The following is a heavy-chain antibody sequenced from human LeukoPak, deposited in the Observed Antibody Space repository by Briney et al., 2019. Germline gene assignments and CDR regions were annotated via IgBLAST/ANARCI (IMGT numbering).Heavy chain of an antibody. CDR2: ISAYNGNT. CDR3: ARVPPEYISSSWYCLDY. V-gene: IGHV1-18*01. J-gene: IGHJ4*02. D-gene: IGHD6-13*01. Sequence: ASVKVSCKASGYTFTSYGISWVRQAPGQGLEWMGWISAYNGNTNYAQKLQGRVTMTTDISTSTAYMELRSLRSDDTAVYYCARVPPEYISSSWYCLDYWGQGTLVTVSS. CDR1: GYTFTSYG.